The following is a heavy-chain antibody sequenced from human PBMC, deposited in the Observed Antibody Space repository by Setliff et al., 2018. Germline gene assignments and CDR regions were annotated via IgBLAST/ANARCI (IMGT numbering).Heavy chain of an antibody. CDR1: GGTFRSYG. D-gene: IGHD2-2*01. CDR3: AREVVVVKSAINYYYYMDV. V-gene: IGHV1-69*05. Sequence: GASVKVSCKASGGTFRSYGISWVRQAPGQGLEWMGGIIPNFGTTSYAQKFQGRVTITTDESTNTAYMELSSLRSDDTAVFYCAREVVVVKSAINYYYYMDVWGKETTVTVS. CDR2: IIPNFGTT. J-gene: IGHJ6*03.